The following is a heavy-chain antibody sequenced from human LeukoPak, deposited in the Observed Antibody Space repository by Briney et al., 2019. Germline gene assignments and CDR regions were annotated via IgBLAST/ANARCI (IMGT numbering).Heavy chain of an antibody. Sequence: SETLSLTCAVYGGSFSGYYWSWIRQPPGEGLEWIGEINHSGSTNYNPSLKSRVTISVDTSKNQFSLKLSSVTAADTAVYYCARGLVVPAAIRIYYYYGMDVWGQGTTVTVSS. V-gene: IGHV4-34*01. J-gene: IGHJ6*02. D-gene: IGHD2-2*01. CDR2: INHSGST. CDR3: ARGLVVPAAIRIYYYYGMDV. CDR1: GGSFSGYY.